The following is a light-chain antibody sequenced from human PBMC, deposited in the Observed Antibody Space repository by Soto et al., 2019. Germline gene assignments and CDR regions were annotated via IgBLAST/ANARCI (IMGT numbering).Light chain of an antibody. Sequence: EIVLAQSPGTLSLSPGERATLSCRSTESVVSSYLAWYQLKPGQAPRLLIYDASSRATGIPDRFSGSGSGTDFTLTISSLEPEDFAVYYCQQRSNWPPITFGQGTRLEIK. CDR3: QQRSNWPPIT. J-gene: IGKJ5*01. V-gene: IGKV3D-20*02. CDR2: DAS. CDR1: ESVVSSY.